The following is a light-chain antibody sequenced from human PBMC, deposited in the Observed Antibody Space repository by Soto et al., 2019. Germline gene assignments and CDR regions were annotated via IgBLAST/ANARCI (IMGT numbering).Light chain of an antibody. CDR2: DAS. V-gene: IGKV3-11*01. CDR1: QSVSSD. CDR3: QQRSNWPPIT. J-gene: IGKJ5*01. Sequence: EILLTQSPGTLSLSPGERSTLSCRASQSVSSDLAWYQKKPGQAPRLLIYDASNRATGIPARFSGSGSGTDFTLTISSLEPEDFAVYYCQQRSNWPPITFGQGTRLEIK.